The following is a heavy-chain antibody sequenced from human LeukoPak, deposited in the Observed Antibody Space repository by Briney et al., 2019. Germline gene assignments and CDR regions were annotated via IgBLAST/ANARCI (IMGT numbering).Heavy chain of an antibody. V-gene: IGHV3-30*04. CDR1: GFTFSSYA. D-gene: IGHD5-18*01. CDR3: ARDPYSYGYVNY. Sequence: PGGSLRLSCAASGFTFSSYAMHWVRQAPGKGLEWVAVISYDGSNKYYADSVKGRFTISIDNSKNTLYLQMNSLRAEDTAVYYCARDPYSYGYVNYWGQGTLVTVSS. CDR2: ISYDGSNK. J-gene: IGHJ4*02.